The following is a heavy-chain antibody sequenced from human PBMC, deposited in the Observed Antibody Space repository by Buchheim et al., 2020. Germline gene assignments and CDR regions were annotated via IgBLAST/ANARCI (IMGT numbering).Heavy chain of an antibody. D-gene: IGHD3-10*01. Sequence: QVQLVQSGAEVKKPGASVKVSCKASGYTFTSYDINWVRQATGQGLEWMGWMNPNSGNTGYAQKFQGRVTMTRKTSISTAYMELSSLRSEDTAVYYCATSVLYYYGSGSYAEGMDVWGQGTT. CDR1: GYTFTSYD. J-gene: IGHJ6*02. V-gene: IGHV1-8*01. CDR3: ATSVLYYYGSGSYAEGMDV. CDR2: MNPNSGNT.